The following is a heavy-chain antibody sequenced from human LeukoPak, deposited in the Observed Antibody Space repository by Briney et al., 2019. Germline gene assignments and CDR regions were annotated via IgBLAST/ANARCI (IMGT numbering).Heavy chain of an antibody. CDR2: IIPIFGTA. CDR3: ARFPLYYCSSTSCDNYSPRRYGMDV. D-gene: IGHD2-2*01. J-gene: IGHJ6*02. CDR1: GHTFSNYY. Sequence: SVKVSCKASGHTFSNYYMHWVRQAPGQGLEWMGGIIPIFGTANYAQKFQGRVTITADESTSTAYMELSSLRSEDTAVYYCARFPLYYCSSTSCDNYSPRRYGMDVWGQGTTVTVSS. V-gene: IGHV1-69*13.